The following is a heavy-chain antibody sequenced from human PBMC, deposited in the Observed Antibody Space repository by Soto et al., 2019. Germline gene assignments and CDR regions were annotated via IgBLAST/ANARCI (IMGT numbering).Heavy chain of an antibody. CDR2: INYSGST. CDR1: GGSFANYY. CDR3: AGGPAARLGYYCYYGMDV. J-gene: IGHJ6*02. Sequence: NPSETLSLTCAVYGGSFANYYWNWIRQPPGKGLEWIGEINYSGSTDYNPSLESRVTISVDTSKNQFSLNLGSVIAADTAVYYCAGGPAARLGYYCYYGMDVWGQGTTVTVSS. V-gene: IGHV4-34*01. D-gene: IGHD6-6*01.